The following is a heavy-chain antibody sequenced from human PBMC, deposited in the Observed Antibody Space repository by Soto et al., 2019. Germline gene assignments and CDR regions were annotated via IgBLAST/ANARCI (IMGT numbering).Heavy chain of an antibody. CDR1: GGTFSSYA. D-gene: IGHD2-8*01. CDR3: AKIIVLMVYGDYAAGDY. CDR2: INPNSGGT. V-gene: IGHV1-2*02. Sequence: GASVKVSCKASGGTFSSYAISWVRQAPGQGLEWMGWINPNSGGTNYAQKFQGRVTMTRDTSISTAYMELSRLRSDDTAVYYCAKIIVLMVYGDYAAGDYWGQGTLVTVS. J-gene: IGHJ4*02.